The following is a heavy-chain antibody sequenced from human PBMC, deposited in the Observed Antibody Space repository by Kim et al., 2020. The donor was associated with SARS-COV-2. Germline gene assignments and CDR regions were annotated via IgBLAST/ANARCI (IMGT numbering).Heavy chain of an antibody. CDR3: ARVFPPSSGYWGGQH. D-gene: IGHD3-22*01. CDR2: IYHSGST. V-gene: IGHV4-38-2*02. J-gene: IGHJ1*01. Sequence: SETLSLTCTVSGYSISSGYYWGWIRQPPGKGLEWIGSIYHSGSTYYNPSLKSRVTISVDTSKNQFSLKLSSVTAADTAVYYCARVFPPSSGYWGGQHWGQGTLVTVSS. CDR1: GYSISSGYY.